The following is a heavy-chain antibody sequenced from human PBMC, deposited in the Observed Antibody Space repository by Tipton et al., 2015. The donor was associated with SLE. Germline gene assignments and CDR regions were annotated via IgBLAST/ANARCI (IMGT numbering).Heavy chain of an antibody. J-gene: IGHJ6*02. V-gene: IGHV4-31*03. CDR1: GGSISSGGYY. CDR3: ARAPSYYEPYYYYGMDV. CDR2: IYYSGST. D-gene: IGHD1-26*01. Sequence: TLSLTCTISGGSISSGGYYWSWIRQHPGKGLEWIGYIYYSGSTHYNPSLKSRVTISVDTSKNQFSLKLSSVTAADTAVYYCARAPSYYEPYYYYGMDVWGQGTTVTVSS.